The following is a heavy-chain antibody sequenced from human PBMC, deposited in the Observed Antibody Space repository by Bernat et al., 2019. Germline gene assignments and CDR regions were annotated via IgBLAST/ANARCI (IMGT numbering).Heavy chain of an antibody. CDR3: ASSAVVVVPAAMPNDAFDI. J-gene: IGHJ3*02. V-gene: IGHV1-69*17. Sequence: QVQLVQSGAEVKEPGASVKVSCKTSGYTFTGRYMHWVRQAPGQGLEWMGGIIPIFGIANYAQKFQGRVTITADKSTSTAYMELSSLRSEDTAVYYCASSAVVVVPAAMPNDAFDIWGQGTMVTVSS. CDR1: GYTFTGRY. D-gene: IGHD2-2*01. CDR2: IIPIFGIA.